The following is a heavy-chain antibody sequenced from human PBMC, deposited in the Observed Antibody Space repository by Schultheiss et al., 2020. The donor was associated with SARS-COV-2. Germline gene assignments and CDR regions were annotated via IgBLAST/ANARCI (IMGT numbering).Heavy chain of an antibody. Sequence: SETLSLTCAVYGGSFSGYYWGWIRQPPGKGLEWIGEINHSGSTNYNPSLKSRVTISVDTSKNQFSLKLSSVTAADTAVYYCAREPRLGYCTNGVCYTDYWGQGTLVTVSS. CDR2: INHSGST. J-gene: IGHJ4*02. CDR3: AREPRLGYCTNGVCYTDY. D-gene: IGHD2-8*01. CDR1: GGSFSGYY. V-gene: IGHV4-34*01.